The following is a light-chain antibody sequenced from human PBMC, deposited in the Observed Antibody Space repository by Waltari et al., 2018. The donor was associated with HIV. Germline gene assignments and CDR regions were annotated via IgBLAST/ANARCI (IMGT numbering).Light chain of an antibody. CDR2: GAS. J-gene: IGKJ1*01. Sequence: EVVMTQSPATLSVSPGESATLSCRASQSVTTKLAWYQQKPGQAPRLLIYGASTRATGVPARVSGGGSWTEFTLTISSLQSEDFAVYYCLQYNNWPPWTFGQGTKVEIK. CDR3: LQYNNWPPWT. CDR1: QSVTTK. V-gene: IGKV3-15*01.